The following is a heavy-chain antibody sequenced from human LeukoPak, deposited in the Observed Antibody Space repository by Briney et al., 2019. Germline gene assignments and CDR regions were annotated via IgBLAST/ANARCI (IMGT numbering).Heavy chain of an antibody. CDR1: GFTFSYFW. J-gene: IGHJ3*02. V-gene: IGHV3-74*01. CDR3: ATLPRFDFWSDYYTSPDNSDAFDI. Sequence: GGSLRLSCAASGFTFSYFWMHWVRHAPGKGLVWVSRINSDGSSTSYADSVKGRFTISRDNAKNTLYLQMNSLRAEDTAVYYCATLPRFDFWSDYYTSPDNSDAFDIWGQGTMVTVSS. D-gene: IGHD3-3*01. CDR2: INSDGSST.